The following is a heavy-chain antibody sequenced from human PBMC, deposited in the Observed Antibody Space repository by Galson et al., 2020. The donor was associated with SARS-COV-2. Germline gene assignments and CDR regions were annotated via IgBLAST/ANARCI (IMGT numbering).Heavy chain of an antibody. Sequence: ASVTVSCKSSGYRFTSNDLHWVRQATGRGLEWMGWLNPNSGDTGFAQQFQGRVTITRNTSITTAYMDLSSLRSEDTAVYYCARETYDTRGFNAFDMWGQGTMVTVSA. CDR2: LNPNSGDT. CDR3: ARETYDTRGFNAFDM. J-gene: IGHJ3*02. CDR1: GYRFTSND. V-gene: IGHV1-8*03. D-gene: IGHD3-22*01.